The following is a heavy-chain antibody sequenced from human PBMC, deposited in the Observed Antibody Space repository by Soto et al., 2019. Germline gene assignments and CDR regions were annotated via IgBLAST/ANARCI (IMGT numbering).Heavy chain of an antibody. Sequence: GGSLRLSCAASAFTFSSYAMHWVRQAPGKGLEWVAVISYDGSNKYYADSVKGRFTISRDTSKNTLYLQMNSLRAEDTAVYYCARVPVSCCGGHRDLFAFWSQGSLVTVSA. CDR2: ISYDGSNK. D-gene: IGHD2-21*01. J-gene: IGHJ4*02. V-gene: IGHV3-30-3*01. CDR3: ARVPVSCCGGHRDLFAF. CDR1: AFTFSSYA.